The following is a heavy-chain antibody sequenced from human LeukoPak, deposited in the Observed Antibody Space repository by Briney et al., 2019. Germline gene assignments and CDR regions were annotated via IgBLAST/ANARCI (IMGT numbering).Heavy chain of an antibody. V-gene: IGHV3-30*18. CDR1: GFTFNNYG. CDR2: ISYDGSNK. Sequence: GRSLRLSCAASGFTFNNYGMLWVRQAPGKGLEWVVLISYDGSNKYYADSVKGRFTISRDNSKNTLYLQMNSLRAEDTAVYYCAKSYYYDTSGYYYLDYWGQGTLVTVSS. D-gene: IGHD3-22*01. CDR3: AKSYYYDTSGYYYLDY. J-gene: IGHJ4*02.